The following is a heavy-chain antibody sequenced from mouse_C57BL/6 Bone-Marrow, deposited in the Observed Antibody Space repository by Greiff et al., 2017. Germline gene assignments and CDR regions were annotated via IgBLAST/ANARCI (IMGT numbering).Heavy chain of an antibody. CDR1: GYTFTSYW. CDR3: ALYGSSPIWYFDV. Sequence: QVQLQQPGAELVMPGASVKLSCKASGYTFTSYWMHWVKQRPGQGLEWIGEIDPSDSYTNYNQKFKGKSTLTVDKSSSTAYMQLSSLTSEDSAVYYGALYGSSPIWYFDVWGTGTTVTVSS. V-gene: IGHV1-69*01. J-gene: IGHJ1*03. CDR2: IDPSDSYT. D-gene: IGHD1-1*01.